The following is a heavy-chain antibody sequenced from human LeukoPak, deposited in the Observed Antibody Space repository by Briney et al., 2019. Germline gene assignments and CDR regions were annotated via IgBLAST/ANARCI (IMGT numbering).Heavy chain of an antibody. CDR3: ARDHNYAFDN. CDR1: GFTFSSYG. CDR2: IWYDGSNK. J-gene: IGHJ4*02. V-gene: IGHV3-33*01. Sequence: GRSLRLSCAASGFTFSSYGMHWVRQAPGKGLEWVAVIWYDGSNKYYADSVKGRFTISGDNAKNSLYLQMNSLRVEDTAVYYCARDHNYAFDNWGQGTLVTVSS. D-gene: IGHD1-1*01.